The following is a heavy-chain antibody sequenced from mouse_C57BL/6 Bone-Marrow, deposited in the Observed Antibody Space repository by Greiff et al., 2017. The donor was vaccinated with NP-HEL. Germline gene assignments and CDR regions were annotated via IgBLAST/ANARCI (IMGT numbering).Heavy chain of an antibody. V-gene: IGHV14-4*01. CDR1: GFNIKDDY. Sequence: VQLQQSGAELVRPGALVKLSCTASGFNIKDDYMHWVKQRPEQGLEWIGWIDPENGDTEYASKFQGKATITADTSSNTAYLQLSILTSEDTAVYYCTTDGSVLDVWGTGTTVTVSS. CDR2: IDPENGDT. CDR3: TTDGSVLDV. J-gene: IGHJ1*03. D-gene: IGHD1-1*01.